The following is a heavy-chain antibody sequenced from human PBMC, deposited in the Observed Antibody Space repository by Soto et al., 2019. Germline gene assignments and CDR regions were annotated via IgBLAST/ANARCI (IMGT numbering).Heavy chain of an antibody. CDR3: ARDGGWSSSSMDFQH. D-gene: IGHD6-6*01. CDR2: IYYSGST. CDR1: GGSISSYY. Sequence: SETLSLTCTVSGGSISSYYWSWIRQPPGKGLEWIGYIYYSGSTNYNPSLKSRVTISVDTSKNQFSLKLSSVTAADTAVYYCARDGGWSSSSMDFQHWGQGTLVTVSS. V-gene: IGHV4-59*01. J-gene: IGHJ1*01.